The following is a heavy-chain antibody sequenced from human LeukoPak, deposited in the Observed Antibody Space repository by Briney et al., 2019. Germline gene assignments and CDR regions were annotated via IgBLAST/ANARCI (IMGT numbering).Heavy chain of an antibody. CDR2: INHSGST. CDR3: ARLNYDFWSGYIFDY. Sequence: SETLSLTCAVYGGSFSGYYWSWIRQPPGKGLEWIGEINHSGSTNYNPSLKSQVTISVDTSKNQFSLKLSSVTAADTAVYYCARLNYDFWSGYIFDYWGQGTLVTVSS. CDR1: GGSFSGYY. V-gene: IGHV4-34*01. D-gene: IGHD3-3*01. J-gene: IGHJ4*02.